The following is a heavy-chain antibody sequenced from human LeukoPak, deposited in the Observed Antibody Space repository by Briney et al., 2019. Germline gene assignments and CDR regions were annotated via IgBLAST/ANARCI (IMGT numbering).Heavy chain of an antibody. D-gene: IGHD4-11*01. V-gene: IGHV3-23*01. CDR1: AFTFSNYA. CDR3: AKDGEDNSDYPRGILDY. J-gene: IGHJ4*02. CDR2: ISGSGGTI. Sequence: GGSLRLSCVASAFTFSNYAVTWVRQAPGKGLEWVSIISGSGGTIYYADSVKGRFTISRDNSKNTLYLQMNSLRAEDTAVYYCAKDGEDNSDYPRGILDYWGQGALVTVSS.